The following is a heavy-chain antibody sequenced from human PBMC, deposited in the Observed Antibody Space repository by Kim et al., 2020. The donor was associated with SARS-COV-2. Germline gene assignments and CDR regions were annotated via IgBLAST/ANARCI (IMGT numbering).Heavy chain of an antibody. Sequence: SVKVSCKASGGTFSSYAISWVRQAPGEGLEWMGGIIPIFGTANYAQKFQGRVTITADESTSTAYMELSSLRSEDTAVYYCAREGQLLNTYNWFDPWGQGTLVTVSS. CDR2: IIPIFGTA. J-gene: IGHJ5*02. CDR1: GGTFSSYA. CDR3: AREGQLLNTYNWFDP. D-gene: IGHD2-2*01. V-gene: IGHV1-69*13.